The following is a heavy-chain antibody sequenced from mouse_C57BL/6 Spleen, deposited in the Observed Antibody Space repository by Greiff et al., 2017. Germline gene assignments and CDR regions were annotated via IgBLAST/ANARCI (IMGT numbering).Heavy chain of an antibody. V-gene: IGHV1-82*01. CDR3: ARRVDYYGSSYRGYYFDY. CDR2: IYPGDGDT. D-gene: IGHD1-1*01. Sequence: QVQLKESGPELVKPGASVKISCKASGYAFSSSWMNWVKQRPGKGLEWIGRIYPGDGDTNYNGKFKGKATLTADKSSSTAYMQLSSLTSEDSAVYFCARRVDYYGSSYRGYYFDYWGQGTTLTVSS. CDR1: GYAFSSSW. J-gene: IGHJ2*01.